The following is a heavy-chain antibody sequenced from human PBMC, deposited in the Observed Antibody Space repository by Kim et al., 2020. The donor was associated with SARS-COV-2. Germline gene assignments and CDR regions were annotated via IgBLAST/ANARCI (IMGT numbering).Heavy chain of an antibody. CDR3: ARALALAYCGGDCSYGAFDY. D-gene: IGHD2-21*02. CDR1: GGTFSSYA. V-gene: IGHV1-69*13. Sequence: SVKVSCKASGGTFSSYAISWVRQAPGQGLEWMGGIIPIFGTANYAQKFQGRVTITADESTSTAYMELSSLRSEDTAVYYCARALALAYCGGDCSYGAFDYWGQGTLVTVSS. J-gene: IGHJ4*02. CDR2: IIPIFGTA.